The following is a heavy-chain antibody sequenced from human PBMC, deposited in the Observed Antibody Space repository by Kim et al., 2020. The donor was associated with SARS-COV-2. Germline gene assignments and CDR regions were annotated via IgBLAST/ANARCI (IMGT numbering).Heavy chain of an antibody. D-gene: IGHD3-10*01. CDR3: ARGYYGSGSYTFDY. V-gene: IGHV3-53*01. J-gene: IGHJ4*02. Sequence: ADSVKGRFTISRDNSKNTLYLQMNSLRAEDTAVYYCARGYYGSGSYTFDYWGQGTLVTVSS.